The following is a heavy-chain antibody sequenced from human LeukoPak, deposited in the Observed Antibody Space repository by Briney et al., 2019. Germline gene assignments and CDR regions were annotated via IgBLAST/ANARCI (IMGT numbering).Heavy chain of an antibody. J-gene: IGHJ3*02. Sequence: ASVKVSCKASGGTFNSYAISWVRQAPGQGLEWMGGIIPMSDTANYPQKFRGRLTITADIPTSTVYMELSSLRSEDTAVYYCAREDDTGRYMGDDAFDIWGQETMVTVSS. CDR3: AREDDTGRYMGDDAFDI. CDR1: GGTFNSYA. V-gene: IGHV1-69*06. CDR2: IIPMSDTA. D-gene: IGHD1-26*01.